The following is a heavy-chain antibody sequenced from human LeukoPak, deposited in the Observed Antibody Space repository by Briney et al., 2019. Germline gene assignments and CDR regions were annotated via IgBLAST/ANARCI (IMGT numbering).Heavy chain of an antibody. CDR2: ISSSGSTI. Sequence: NPGGSLRLSCAASGFTFSDYYMSWIRQAPGEGLEWVSYISSSGSTIYYADSVKGRFTISRDNSKNTLYLQMNSLRAEDTAVYYCARDGYYYDSSGYLDYWGQGTLVTVSS. V-gene: IGHV3-11*04. CDR3: ARDGYYYDSSGYLDY. CDR1: GFTFSDYY. J-gene: IGHJ4*02. D-gene: IGHD3-22*01.